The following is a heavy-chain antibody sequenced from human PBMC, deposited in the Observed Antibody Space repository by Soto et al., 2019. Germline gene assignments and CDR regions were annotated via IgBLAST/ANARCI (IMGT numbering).Heavy chain of an antibody. D-gene: IGHD6-6*01. V-gene: IGHV2-5*01. CDR1: GFSLTTSGVG. Sequence: SGPTLVNPTQTLTLTCSFSGFSLTTSGVGVGWIRQSPGKALEWRALIYWSGDEHYRPSLKSRLSIFKDTSKNLVVLIMTDMDPVDTATYYCARGLATLPVFAFDIWGQGTMVTVSS. CDR3: ARGLATLPVFAFDI. CDR2: IYWSGDE. J-gene: IGHJ3*02.